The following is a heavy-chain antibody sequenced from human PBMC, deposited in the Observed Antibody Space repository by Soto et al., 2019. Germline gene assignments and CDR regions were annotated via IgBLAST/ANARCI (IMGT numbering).Heavy chain of an antibody. CDR1: GYSFTSYW. V-gene: IGHV5-51*01. CDR2: IYPGDSDT. J-gene: IGHJ3*02. D-gene: IGHD2-2*01. Sequence: GESLKISCKGSGYSFTSYWIGWVRQMPGKGLEWMGIIYPGDSDTRYSPSFQGQVTISADKSISTAYLQWSSLKASDTAMYYCARFALECDIEVDVAAVHAYDIRSQGTMVTVSS. CDR3: ARFALECDIEVDVAAVHAYDI.